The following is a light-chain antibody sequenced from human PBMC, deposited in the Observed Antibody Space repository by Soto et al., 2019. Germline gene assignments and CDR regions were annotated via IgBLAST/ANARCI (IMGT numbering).Light chain of an antibody. J-gene: IGLJ2*01. CDR3: AAWDDSLIGLV. Sequence: QSVLTQPPSASGTPGQRVTISCSGSSSNIGSNNVNWYQQLPGTAPKLLIYSNNQRPSGVPDRFSGSKSGTSASLAISGLQSEDEADYYCAAWDDSLIGLVFGGGTKVTVL. V-gene: IGLV1-44*01. CDR2: SNN. CDR1: SSNIGSNN.